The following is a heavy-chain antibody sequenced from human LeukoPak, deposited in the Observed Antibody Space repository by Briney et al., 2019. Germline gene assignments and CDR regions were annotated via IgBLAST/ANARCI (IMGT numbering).Heavy chain of an antibody. CDR2: IYSGGST. CDR1: GFTVSSNY. J-gene: IGHJ4*02. CDR3: ATTLAAADHLFDY. V-gene: IGHV3-53*01. D-gene: IGHD6-13*01. Sequence: PGGSLRLSCAASGFTVSSNYMSWVRQAPGKGLEWVSVIYSGGSTYYADSVKGRFTISRDNSKNTLYLQMNSLRAEDTAVYYCATTLAAADHLFDYWGQGTLVTVSS.